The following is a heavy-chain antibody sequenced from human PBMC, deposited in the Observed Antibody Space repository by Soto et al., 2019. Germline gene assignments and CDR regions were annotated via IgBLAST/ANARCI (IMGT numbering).Heavy chain of an antibody. V-gene: IGHV5-51*01. J-gene: IGHJ4*02. Sequence: GESLKISCTASGYIFSIYWIGWVRQMPGKGLEWMGVIYPGDSDTRYNPYFQNQVTISVDKSTSNASLKWKSQESSDTAMYYCARTYYYDSSGYRPFDYWGQGTLVTVSS. CDR3: ARTYYYDSSGYRPFDY. CDR1: GYIFSIYW. CDR2: IYPGDSDT. D-gene: IGHD3-22*01.